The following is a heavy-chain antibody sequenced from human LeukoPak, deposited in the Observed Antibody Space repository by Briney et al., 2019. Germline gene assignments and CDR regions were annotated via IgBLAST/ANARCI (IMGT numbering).Heavy chain of an antibody. V-gene: IGHV3-48*03. CDR2: ISTSGGTI. CDR1: GFTSYSYG. CDR3: ASEDYGDYVTAFDI. Sequence: PGGSLRLSCAASGFTSYSYGMNWVRQAPGKGLEWVSYISTSGGTIYYADSVKGRFTISRDNAKNSLYLQMNSLRAEDTAVYYCASEDYGDYVTAFDIWGQGTMVTVSS. J-gene: IGHJ3*02. D-gene: IGHD4-17*01.